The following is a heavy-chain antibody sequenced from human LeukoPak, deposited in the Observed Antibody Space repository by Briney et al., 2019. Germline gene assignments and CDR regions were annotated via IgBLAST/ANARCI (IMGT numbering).Heavy chain of an antibody. CDR2: IDPNSGGT. V-gene: IGHV1-2*02. CDR3: ARSAMVESYYFDY. CDR1: GYTFTGYY. J-gene: IGHJ4*02. D-gene: IGHD2-15*01. Sequence: ASVKASCKASGYTFTGYYMHWVRQAPGQGLEWMGWIDPNSGGTNYAQKFQGRVTMTRDTSISTAYMELSRLRSDDTAVYYCARSAMVESYYFDYWGQGTLVTVSS.